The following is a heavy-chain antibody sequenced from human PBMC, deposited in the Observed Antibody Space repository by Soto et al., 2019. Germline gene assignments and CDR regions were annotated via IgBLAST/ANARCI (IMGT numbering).Heavy chain of an antibody. V-gene: IGHV1-69*01. J-gene: IGHJ5*02. D-gene: IGHD3-10*01. Sequence: QVQLVQSGAEVKKPGSSVKVSCKASGGTFSSYAISWVRQAPGQGLEWMGEIIPIFGTANYAQKFQGRVTITADESTSTAYMELSSLRSEDTAVYYCARDQLGRTYYYGSGTVGWFDPWGQGTLVTVSS. CDR2: IIPIFGTA. CDR3: ARDQLGRTYYYGSGTVGWFDP. CDR1: GGTFSSYA.